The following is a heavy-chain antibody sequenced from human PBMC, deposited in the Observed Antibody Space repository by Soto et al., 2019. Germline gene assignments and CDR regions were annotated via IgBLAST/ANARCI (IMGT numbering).Heavy chain of an antibody. Sequence: DVQLLESGGGLAQRGGFLRLPWSASWISFNTYCIALGPQAPGKGLEWVSYGGSGGSTYYADSVKGRFTISRDNSKNTLYLQMNSLRAEDTAVYYCVKFRGRAYHYYYMDVWGNGTTVTVSS. J-gene: IGHJ6*03. CDR1: WISFNTYC. CDR2: GGSGGST. D-gene: IGHD3-16*01. V-gene: IGHV3-23*01. CDR3: VKFRGRAYHYYYMDV.